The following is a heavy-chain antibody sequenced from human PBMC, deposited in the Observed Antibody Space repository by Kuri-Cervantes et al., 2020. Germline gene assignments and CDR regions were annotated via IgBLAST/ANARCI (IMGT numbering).Heavy chain of an antibody. V-gene: IGHV3-7*01. CDR2: IKQDGSEM. Sequence: GESLKISCVASGFTFSSYWMNWVRQAPGKGLEWVANIKQDGSEMYYVDSVKGRFTISRDNAKNSLYLQMNNLRAEDTAVYYCAREWDPDTAMVNGGAFDIWGQGTMVTVSS. D-gene: IGHD5-18*01. J-gene: IGHJ3*02. CDR1: GFTFSSYW. CDR3: AREWDPDTAMVNGGAFDI.